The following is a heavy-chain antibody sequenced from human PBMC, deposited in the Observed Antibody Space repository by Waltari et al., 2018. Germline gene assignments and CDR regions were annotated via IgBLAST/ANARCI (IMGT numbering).Heavy chain of an antibody. Sequence: QVQLVESGGGVVQSGGSLVLSCAGSGFTFSYRGMHWVRQAPGKGLEWVAFISYEGSDKVFGVSVKGRFTISRDNAKNTVSLLMNSLKSEDTAVYYCATTIISPGAFDVWGQGTMVSVSS. CDR2: ISYEGSDK. V-gene: IGHV3-30*03. D-gene: IGHD1-1*01. CDR3: ATTIISPGAFDV. J-gene: IGHJ3*01. CDR1: GFTFSYRG.